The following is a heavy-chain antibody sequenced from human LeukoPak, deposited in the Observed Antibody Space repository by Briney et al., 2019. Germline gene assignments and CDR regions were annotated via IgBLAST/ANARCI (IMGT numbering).Heavy chain of an antibody. J-gene: IGHJ6*03. CDR1: GYTFTSYG. Sequence: ASVKVSCKASGYTFTSYGISWVRQAPGQGLEWMGWISAYNGNTNYAQKLQGRVTMTRNTSISTAYMELSSLRSEDTAVYYCARGLFGSFPYYYYYMDVWGKGTTVTVSS. V-gene: IGHV1-18*01. D-gene: IGHD3-10*01. CDR2: ISAYNGNT. CDR3: ARGLFGSFPYYYYYMDV.